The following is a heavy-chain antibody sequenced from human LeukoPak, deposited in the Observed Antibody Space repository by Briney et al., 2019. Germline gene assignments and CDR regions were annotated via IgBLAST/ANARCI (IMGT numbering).Heavy chain of an antibody. J-gene: IGHJ5*02. D-gene: IGHD5-18*01. Sequence: GESLKISCKASGYIFTNYWIGWVRQMPGKGLEWMGIIYPRDSDTRYSPSFQGQVTVSADKSISTAYLQWNTLEASDTAMYYCARRVGYSYPNWFDPWGQGTLVTVSS. CDR2: IYPRDSDT. CDR1: GYIFTNYW. V-gene: IGHV5-51*01. CDR3: ARRVGYSYPNWFDP.